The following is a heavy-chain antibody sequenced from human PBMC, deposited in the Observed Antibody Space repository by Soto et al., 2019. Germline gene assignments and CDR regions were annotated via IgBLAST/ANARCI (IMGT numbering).Heavy chain of an antibody. D-gene: IGHD3-3*01. J-gene: IGHJ4*02. CDR2: ISGSGGST. V-gene: IGHV3-23*01. CDR1: GFTFRSNA. Sequence: PGGSLRLSCAASGFTFRSNAMSWVRQAPGKGLEWVSAISGSGGSTYYADSVKGRFTISRDNSKNTLYLQMNSLRAEDTAVYYCAKEFYDFWSGYFPYFDYWGQGTLVTVSS. CDR3: AKEFYDFWSGYFPYFDY.